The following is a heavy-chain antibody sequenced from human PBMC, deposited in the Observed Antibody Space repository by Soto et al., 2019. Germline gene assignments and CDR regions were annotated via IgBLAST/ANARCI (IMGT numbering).Heavy chain of an antibody. D-gene: IGHD2-2*01. CDR3: ARDSRCTSTSCSLGYFDY. CDR1: GFSFSSYV. V-gene: IGHV3-23*01. J-gene: IGHJ4*02. CDR2: ISGGGGGR. Sequence: EVQLLESGGGLVQPGGSLRLSCAASGFSFSSYVVSWVRQAPGKGLEWVSAISGGGGGRYYADSVKGRFSISRDNSKNTLFLQMNSLRADDTAEYYCARDSRCTSTSCSLGYFDYWGQGSLVTVAS.